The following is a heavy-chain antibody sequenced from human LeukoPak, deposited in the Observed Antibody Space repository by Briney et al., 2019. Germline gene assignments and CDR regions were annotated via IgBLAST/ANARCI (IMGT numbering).Heavy chain of an antibody. CDR2: IKQVGSEK. CDR3: AELEWPRGY. D-gene: IGHD1-7*01. V-gene: IGHV3-7*01. J-gene: IGHJ4*02. CDR1: GFTPSSYW. Sequence: AGGSLRLSCAASGFTPSSYWMSWVRQAPGKGLEWVANIKQVGSEKYYVDSVKGRFTISRDNAKNSLYLQMNSLRAEDTAVYYCAELEWPRGYWGQGTLVTVSS.